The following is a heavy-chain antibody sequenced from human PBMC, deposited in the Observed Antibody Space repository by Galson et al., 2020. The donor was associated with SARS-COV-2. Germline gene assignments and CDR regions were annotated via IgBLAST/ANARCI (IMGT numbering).Heavy chain of an antibody. CDR3: ARSTGGVVIAKYYFDY. Sequence: SETLSLTCTVSGGSISSGGYYWSWIRPHPGKGLEWIGYIYYSGSTYYNPSLKSRVTISVDTSKNQFSLKLSSVTAADTAVYYCARSTGGVVIAKYYFDYWGQGTLVTGSS. D-gene: IGHD2-21*01. J-gene: IGHJ4*02. V-gene: IGHV4-31*03. CDR1: GGSISSGGYY. CDR2: IYYSGST.